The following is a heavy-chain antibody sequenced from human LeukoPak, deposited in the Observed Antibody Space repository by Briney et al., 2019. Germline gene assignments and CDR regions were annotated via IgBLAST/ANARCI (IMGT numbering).Heavy chain of an antibody. CDR3: ARGRLYCSSTSCFYYYYYYMDV. J-gene: IGHJ6*03. CDR2: INHSGST. CDR1: GGSFSGYY. V-gene: IGHV4-34*01. Sequence: PSETLSLTCAVYGGSFSGYYWSWIRQPPGKGLEWIGAINHSGSTNYNPSLKSRVTISVDTSKNQFSLKLSSVTAADTAVYYCARGRLYCSSTSCFYYYYYYMDVWGKGTTVTVSS. D-gene: IGHD2-2*01.